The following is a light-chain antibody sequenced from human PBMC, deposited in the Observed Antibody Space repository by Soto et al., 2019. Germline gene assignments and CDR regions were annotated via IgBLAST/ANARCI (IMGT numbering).Light chain of an antibody. CDR1: SSDVGGYNY. J-gene: IGLJ2*01. CDR3: CSYAGIYTLI. CDR2: DVS. V-gene: IGLV2-11*01. Sequence: QSALTQPRSVSGSPGQSVTISCTGTSSDVGGYNYVSWYQQHPGNAPKLMIYDVSTRPSGVPDRFSGSKSGNTASLTISGLQAEDEADYYCCSYAGIYTLIFGGGTQLTVL.